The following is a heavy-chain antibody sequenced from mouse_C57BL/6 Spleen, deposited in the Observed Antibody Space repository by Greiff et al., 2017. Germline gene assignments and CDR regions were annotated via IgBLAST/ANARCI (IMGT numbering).Heavy chain of an antibody. V-gene: IGHV1-81*01. J-gene: IGHJ3*01. Sequence: VQLQQSGAELARPGASVKLSCKASGYTFTSYGISWVKQRTGQGLEWIGEIYPRSGNTYYNEKFKGKATLTADKSSSTAYMELRSLTSEDSAVYFCLSSTGAYWGQGTLVTVSA. CDR3: LSSTGAY. CDR1: GYTFTSYG. CDR2: IYPRSGNT. D-gene: IGHD6-1*01.